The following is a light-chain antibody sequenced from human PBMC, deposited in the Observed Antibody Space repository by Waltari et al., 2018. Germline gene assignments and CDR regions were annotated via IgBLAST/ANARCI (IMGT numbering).Light chain of an antibody. CDR3: MQGTHWPT. CDR2: KVS. V-gene: IGKV2-30*01. J-gene: IGKJ1*01. CDR1: QCLVYSDGNTY. Sequence: DVVMTQSPLSLPVTLGQPASISCRSSQCLVYSDGNTYLYWFHPRPGQSPRRLIYKVSYRDSGVPDRFSGSGSGTDFTLKISRVEAEDVGVYYCMQGTHWPTFGQGTKVEIK.